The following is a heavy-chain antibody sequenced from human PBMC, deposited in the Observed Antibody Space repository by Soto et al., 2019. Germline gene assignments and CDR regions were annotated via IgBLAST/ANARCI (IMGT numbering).Heavy chain of an antibody. J-gene: IGHJ6*02. Sequence: SETLSLTCTVSCGSVISDTHYWSWIRQPPGKRLEWIGFICSSGSTNYNPSLKSRVTMSVDTSKNQFSLKLRSVIVADTAVYHCARFVRSCSGTTCYTRADVWGQGTTVTVSS. D-gene: IGHD2-2*02. CDR1: CGSVISDTHY. V-gene: IGHV4-61*01. CDR3: ARFVRSCSGTTCYTRADV. CDR2: ICSSGST.